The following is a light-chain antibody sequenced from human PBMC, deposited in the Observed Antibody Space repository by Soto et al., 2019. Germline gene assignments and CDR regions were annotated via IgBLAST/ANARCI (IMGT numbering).Light chain of an antibody. V-gene: IGKV1-5*03. J-gene: IGKJ1*01. CDR2: KES. CDR3: QQYNSYSWT. Sequence: DIQMTQSPSTLSASVGDRVSITCRASQSIIRWLAWYQQKPGKAPNLLIYKESSLESGVPSRFSGSGSGTEFTLTSSSLQPYDFATYYCQQYNSYSWTFGQGTKVEIK. CDR1: QSIIRW.